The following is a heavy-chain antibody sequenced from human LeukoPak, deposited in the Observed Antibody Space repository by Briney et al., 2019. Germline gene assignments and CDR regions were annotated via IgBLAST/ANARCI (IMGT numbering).Heavy chain of an antibody. V-gene: IGHV3-30*01. Sequence: PGRSLRLSCAASGFTFSSYAMHWVRQAPGKGLEWVAVISYDGSNKYYADSVKGRFTISRDNSKNTLYLQMNSLRAEDTAVYYCARASPGGYYYYMDVWGKGTTVTVSS. CDR2: ISYDGSNK. CDR3: ARASPGGYYYYMDV. J-gene: IGHJ6*03. D-gene: IGHD4-23*01. CDR1: GFTFSSYA.